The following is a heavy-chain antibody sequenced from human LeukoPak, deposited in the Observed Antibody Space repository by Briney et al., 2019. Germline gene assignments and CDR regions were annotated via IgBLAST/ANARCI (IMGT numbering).Heavy chain of an antibody. CDR1: GFTFSDYW. CDR3: AKEGFDS. Sequence: GGSLRLSCAASGFTFSDYWMTWVRQAPGKGLEWVASMKEDGSEKYYADSVRGRFTISRDNAENSLYLQMNSLRAEDTAVYYCAKEGFDSWGQGTLVTVSS. V-gene: IGHV3-7*03. CDR2: MKEDGSEK. J-gene: IGHJ4*02.